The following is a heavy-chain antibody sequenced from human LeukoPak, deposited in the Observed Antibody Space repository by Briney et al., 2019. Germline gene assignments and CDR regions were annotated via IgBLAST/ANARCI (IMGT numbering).Heavy chain of an antibody. CDR1: GGSFSGYY. D-gene: IGHD3-3*01. J-gene: IGHJ5*02. V-gene: IGHV4-34*01. Sequence: PSETLSLTCAVYGGSFSGYYWSWIRQPPGKGLEWIGEINHSGSTNYNPSLESRVTISVDTSKNQFSLKLSSVTAADTAVYYCARRTRFLEWLLAGSWFDPWGQGTLVTVSS. CDR3: ARRTRFLEWLLAGSWFDP. CDR2: INHSGST.